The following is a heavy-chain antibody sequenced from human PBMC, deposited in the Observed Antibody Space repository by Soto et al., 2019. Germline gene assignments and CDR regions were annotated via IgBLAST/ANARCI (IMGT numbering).Heavy chain of an antibody. Sequence: QVQLVQSGAEVKKPGSSVKVSCKASGGTFSSYTISWVRQAPGQGLEWMGRIIPILGIANYAQKFQGRVTITADKSTSTAYMGLSSLRSEDTAVYYCGRARYCSGGSCYSADYYYMDVWGKGTTVTVSS. CDR1: GGTFSSYT. CDR3: GRARYCSGGSCYSADYYYMDV. D-gene: IGHD2-15*01. V-gene: IGHV1-69*02. CDR2: IIPILGIA. J-gene: IGHJ6*03.